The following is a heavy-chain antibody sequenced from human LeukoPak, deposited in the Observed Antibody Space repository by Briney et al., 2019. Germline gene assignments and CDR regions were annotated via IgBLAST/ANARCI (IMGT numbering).Heavy chain of an antibody. D-gene: IGHD2-2*01. CDR3: ARAPTVLVGYCSSSSCQADY. CDR1: GFTFGDYW. J-gene: IGHJ4*02. Sequence: GGSLRLSCEVSGFTFGDYWMHWVRQPPGKGLVWVSRINGDERSRAYADSVKGRFTISRDNAENSLYLQMNSLRVEDTAVYYCARAPTVLVGYCSSSSCQADYWGQGTLVTVSS. CDR2: INGDERSR. V-gene: IGHV3-74*01.